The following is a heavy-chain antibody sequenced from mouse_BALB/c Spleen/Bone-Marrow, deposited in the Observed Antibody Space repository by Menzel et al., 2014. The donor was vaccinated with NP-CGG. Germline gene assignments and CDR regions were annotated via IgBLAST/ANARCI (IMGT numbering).Heavy chain of an antibody. CDR2: INPYNDGT. CDR1: GYTFTSYI. CDR3: ARHHRYAYYFDY. J-gene: IGHJ2*01. D-gene: IGHD2-14*01. V-gene: IGHV1-14*01. Sequence: VQLQQSGPELVKPGASVKMSCKASGYTFTSYIMHWVKQKPGQGLEWIGYINPYNDGTKYNEKFKGKATLTVDTSSSTASVDLSSLTSEDSAVYYCARHHRYAYYFDYWGQGTPLTASS.